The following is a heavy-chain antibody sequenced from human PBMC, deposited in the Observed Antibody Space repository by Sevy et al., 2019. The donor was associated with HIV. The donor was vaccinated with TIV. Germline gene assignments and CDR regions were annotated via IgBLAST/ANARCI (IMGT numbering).Heavy chain of an antibody. CDR3: AKGREQGYYYGMDV. V-gene: IGHV3-30*02. J-gene: IGHJ6*02. D-gene: IGHD1-26*01. Sequence: GGCLRLSCAASGFTFSSYGMHWVRQAPGKGLEWVAFIRYDGNNKYYTGSVKGRFTISRDNSKNTLYLQMNSLRAEDTAVYYCAKGREQGYYYGMDVWGQGTTVTVSS. CDR1: GFTFSSYG. CDR2: IRYDGNNK.